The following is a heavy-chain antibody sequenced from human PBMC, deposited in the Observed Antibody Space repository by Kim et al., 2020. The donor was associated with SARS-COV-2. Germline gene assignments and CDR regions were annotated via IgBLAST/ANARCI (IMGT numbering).Heavy chain of an antibody. CDR1: GDTFKRIA. CDR3: ARGDYDILTGDPRFYLDY. D-gene: IGHD3-9*01. V-gene: IGHV1-69*13. Sequence: SVKVSCKASGDTFKRIAITWVRQAPGQGLEWMGGIIPIFATTNYAQRFHGRVTITADESTSTAYMELSSLRSEDTAVYYCARGDYDILTGDPRFYLDYWGQGTLVTVSS. J-gene: IGHJ4*02. CDR2: IIPIFATT.